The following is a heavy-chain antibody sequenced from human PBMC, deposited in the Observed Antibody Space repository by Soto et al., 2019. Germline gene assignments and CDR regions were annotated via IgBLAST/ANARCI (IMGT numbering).Heavy chain of an antibody. CDR1: GFPFSSYA. V-gene: IGHV3-64*01. Sequence: GGSQILSCAASGFPFSSYAMHWVRQAPGKGLEYVSAISSNGGSTYYANSVKGRFTISRDNSKNTLYLQMGSLRAEDMAVYYCARDVYSGPSPLAFDIWGQGTMVTVSS. J-gene: IGHJ3*02. CDR2: ISSNGGST. D-gene: IGHD6-19*01. CDR3: ARDVYSGPSPLAFDI.